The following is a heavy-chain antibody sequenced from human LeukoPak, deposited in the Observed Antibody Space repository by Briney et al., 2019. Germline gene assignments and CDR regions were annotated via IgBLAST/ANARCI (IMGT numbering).Heavy chain of an antibody. J-gene: IGHJ3*02. V-gene: IGHV4-39*01. CDR1: GGSISSSSYY. D-gene: IGHD3-10*01. CDR2: IYYSGST. CDR3: AGTMVRGTRGAFDI. Sequence: ASETLSLTCTVSGGSISSSSYYWGWIRQPPGKGLEWIGSIYYSGSTYCNPSLKSRVTISVDTSKNQFSLKLSSVTAADTAVYYCAGTMVRGTRGAFDIWGQGTMVTVSS.